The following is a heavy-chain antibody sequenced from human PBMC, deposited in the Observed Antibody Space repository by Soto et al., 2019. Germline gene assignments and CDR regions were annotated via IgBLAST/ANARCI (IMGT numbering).Heavy chain of an antibody. D-gene: IGHD6-13*01. CDR1: GFTFSSYA. CDR2: ISGSGGST. V-gene: IGHV3-23*01. Sequence: GGSLRLSCAASGFTFSSYAMSWVRQAPGKGLEWVSAISGSGGSTYYADSVKGRFTISRDNSKNTLYLQMNSLRAEDTAVYYCAKATAAVYFRDYYYGMDVWGQGTTVTVSS. CDR3: AKATAAVYFRDYYYGMDV. J-gene: IGHJ6*02.